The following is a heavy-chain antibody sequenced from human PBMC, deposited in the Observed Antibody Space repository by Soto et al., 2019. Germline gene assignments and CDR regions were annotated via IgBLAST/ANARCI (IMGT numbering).Heavy chain of an antibody. CDR1: GDSVSSNSAA. Sequence: SQTLSLTCAISGDSVSSNSAAWNWIRQSPSRGLEWLGRTYYRSKWYNDYAVSVKSRITINPDTSKNQFSLQLNSVTPEDTAVYYCARGPQNYDFWSGYPYYYYGMDVWGQGTTVTVSS. CDR2: TYYRSKWYN. J-gene: IGHJ6*02. D-gene: IGHD3-3*01. V-gene: IGHV6-1*01. CDR3: ARGPQNYDFWSGYPYYYYGMDV.